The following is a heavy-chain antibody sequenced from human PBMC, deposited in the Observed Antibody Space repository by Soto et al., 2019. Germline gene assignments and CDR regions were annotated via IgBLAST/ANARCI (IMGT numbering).Heavy chain of an antibody. CDR2: IYYSGST. Sequence: PSETLSLTCTVSGGSISSYYWSWIRQPPGKGLEWIGYIYYSGSTNYNPSLKSRVTISVDTSKNHFSLKLSSVTAADTAVYYCARDGPYDFWSGYYTHWFDPWGQGTLVTVSS. V-gene: IGHV4-59*01. CDR3: ARDGPYDFWSGYYTHWFDP. J-gene: IGHJ5*02. CDR1: GGSISSYY. D-gene: IGHD3-3*01.